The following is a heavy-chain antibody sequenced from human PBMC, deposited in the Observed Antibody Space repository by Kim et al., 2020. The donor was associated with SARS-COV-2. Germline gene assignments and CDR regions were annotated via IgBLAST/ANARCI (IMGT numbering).Heavy chain of an antibody. J-gene: IGHJ4*02. Sequence: GGSLRLSCAASGFTFSSYAMSWVRQAPGKGLEWVSAISGSGGSTYYAASVKGRFTISRDNSKNTLYLQMNSLRAEDTAVYYCAKDLRWLQSETPPFYYWGQRTLVTVSP. CDR2: ISGSGGST. CDR1: GFTFSSYA. D-gene: IGHD5-12*01. CDR3: AKDLRWLQSETPPFYY. V-gene: IGHV3-23*01.